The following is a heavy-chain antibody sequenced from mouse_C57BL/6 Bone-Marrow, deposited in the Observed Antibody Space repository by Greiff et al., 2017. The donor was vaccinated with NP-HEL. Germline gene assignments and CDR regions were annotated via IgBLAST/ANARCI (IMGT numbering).Heavy chain of an antibody. D-gene: IGHD1-1*01. Sequence: VQLQQPGAELVKPGASVKMSRKASGYTFTSYWITWVKQRPGQGLEWIGDIYPGSGSTNYNEKFKSKATLTVDTSSSTAYMQLSSLTSEDSAVYYCAREGYGSSYGYFDVWGTGTTVTVSS. V-gene: IGHV1-55*01. CDR2: IYPGSGST. J-gene: IGHJ1*03. CDR3: AREGYGSSYGYFDV. CDR1: GYTFTSYW.